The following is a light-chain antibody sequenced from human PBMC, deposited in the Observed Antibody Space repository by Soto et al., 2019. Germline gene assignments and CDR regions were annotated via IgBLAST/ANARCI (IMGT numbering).Light chain of an antibody. CDR2: GAS. V-gene: IGKV3-20*01. CDR3: QQYGSSSWT. CDR1: QSVSSIY. Sequence: EIVLTQSPGTLSLSPGERATLSCRASQSVSSIYLAWYQHKPGQAPRLLIYGASSRATGIPDRFSGSGSGTYCNLTISRLVPEDFAVYFCQQYGSSSWTFGRGTTVEIK. J-gene: IGKJ1*01.